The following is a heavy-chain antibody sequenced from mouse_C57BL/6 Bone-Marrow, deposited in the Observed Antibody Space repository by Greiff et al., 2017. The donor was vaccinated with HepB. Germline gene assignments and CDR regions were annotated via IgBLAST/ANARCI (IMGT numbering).Heavy chain of an antibody. V-gene: IGHV1-52*01. Sequence: QVQLKQPGAELVRPGSSVKLSCKASGYTFTSYWMHWVKQRPIQGLEWIGNIDPSDSETHYNQKFKDKATLTVDKSSSTAYMQLSSLTSEDSAVYYCARQDVNYYAMDYWGQGTSVTVSS. CDR2: IDPSDSET. CDR1: GYTFTSYW. CDR3: ARQDVNYYAMDY. J-gene: IGHJ4*01.